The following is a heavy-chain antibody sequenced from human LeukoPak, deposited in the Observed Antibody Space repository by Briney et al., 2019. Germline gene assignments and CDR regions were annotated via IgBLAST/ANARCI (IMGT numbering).Heavy chain of an antibody. CDR3: AYLQTEAGDFDY. CDR2: IKQDGSEK. Sequence: GGSLRLSCAASGITFSRFWMSWVRQAPGKGLQWVANIKQDGSEKHYVDSVKGRFTISRDNAENSLYLQMNSLRSEDTAVYYCAYLQTEAGDFDYWGQGTLVTVSS. D-gene: IGHD5-24*01. CDR1: GITFSRFW. V-gene: IGHV3-7*03. J-gene: IGHJ4*02.